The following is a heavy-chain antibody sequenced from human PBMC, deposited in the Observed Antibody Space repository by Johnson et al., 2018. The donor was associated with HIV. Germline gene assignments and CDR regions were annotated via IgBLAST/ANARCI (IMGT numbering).Heavy chain of an antibody. CDR3: AKYKGSVLDAFDI. CDR1: GFTFSSYA. D-gene: IGHD5/OR15-5a*01. CDR2: ISYDGSNK. V-gene: IGHV3-30*18. Sequence: QVQLVESGGGLVQPGGSLRLSCAASGFTFSSYAMSWVRQAPGKGLEWVAVISYDGSNKYYADSVKGRFTISRDNSKNTLYLQMNSLRAEDTAVYYCAKYKGSVLDAFDIWGQGTMVTVSS. J-gene: IGHJ3*02.